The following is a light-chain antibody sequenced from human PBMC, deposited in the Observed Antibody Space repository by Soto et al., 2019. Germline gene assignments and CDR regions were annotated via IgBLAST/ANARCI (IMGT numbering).Light chain of an antibody. J-gene: IGKJ4*01. CDR1: QSVSTY. V-gene: IGKV3-11*01. CDR2: DAS. Sequence: EIVLTQSPATLSLSPGERATLSCSASQSVSTYLAWYQQKPGQAPRLLIYDASNRATGIPARFSGSGSGTDFTLTIISLEPEDFAVYYCQKRSDWPLTFGRGTKVDI. CDR3: QKRSDWPLT.